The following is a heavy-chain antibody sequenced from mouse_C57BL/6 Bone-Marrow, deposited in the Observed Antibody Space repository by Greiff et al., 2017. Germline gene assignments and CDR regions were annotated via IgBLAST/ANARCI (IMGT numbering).Heavy chain of an antibody. CDR1: GYIFTEYT. J-gene: IGHJ2*01. V-gene: IGHV1-62-2*01. CDR3: ARHERYYDYEGYFDY. Sequence: QVQLQQSGAELVKPGASVKLSCKASGYIFTEYTIHWVKQRSGQGLEWIGWFYPGSGSIKYNERFKDKATLTADKSSNIVYLELSRVTSEDSAVYFCARHERYYDYEGYFDYWGQGTTLTVSS. CDR2: FYPGSGSI. D-gene: IGHD2-4*01.